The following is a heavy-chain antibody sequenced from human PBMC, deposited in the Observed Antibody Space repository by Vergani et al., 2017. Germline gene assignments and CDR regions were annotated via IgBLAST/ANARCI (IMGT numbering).Heavy chain of an antibody. V-gene: IGHV1-69*02. J-gene: IGHJ5*02. CDR2: SIPILGIA. D-gene: IGHD6-13*01. CDR3: ARKSIAAAGTNWFDP. CDR1: GGNFSSYN. Sequence: QVQLVQSGAEVKKPGSSVKVSCKASGGNFSSYNISWVRQAPGQGLEWMGRSIPILGIANYAQKFKGRVTITADDSTSTAYMELSSRRSEDTAVYYCARKSIAAAGTNWFDPWGQGTLVTVSS.